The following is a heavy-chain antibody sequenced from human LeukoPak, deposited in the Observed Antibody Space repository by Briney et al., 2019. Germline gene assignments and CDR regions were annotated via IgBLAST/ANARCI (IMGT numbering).Heavy chain of an antibody. CDR3: AIDPITFYYDSSGYFLL. V-gene: IGHV3-23*01. J-gene: IGHJ4*02. Sequence: QPGGSLRLSCAASGFTFSSYAMSWVRQAPGKGLEWVSAISGSGGSTYYADSVKGRFTISRDNSKNTLYLQMNSLRAEDTAVYYCAIDPITFYYDSSGYFLLWGQGTLVTVSS. D-gene: IGHD3-22*01. CDR1: GFTFSSYA. CDR2: ISGSGGST.